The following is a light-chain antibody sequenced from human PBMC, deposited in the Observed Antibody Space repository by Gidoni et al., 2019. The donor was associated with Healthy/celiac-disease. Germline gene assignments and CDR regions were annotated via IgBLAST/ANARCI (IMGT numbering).Light chain of an antibody. J-gene: IGKJ4*01. V-gene: IGKV1-39*01. CDR2: AAS. CDR3: QQSYSTPAT. CDR1: QSISSY. Sequence: DSQMTQSPSSLSASVGDRVTITCRASQSISSYLNWYQQKPGKAHKLLIYAASSLQSGVPSRFSGSGSGTDFTLTISSLQPEDFATYYCQQSYSTPATFXGXTKVEIK.